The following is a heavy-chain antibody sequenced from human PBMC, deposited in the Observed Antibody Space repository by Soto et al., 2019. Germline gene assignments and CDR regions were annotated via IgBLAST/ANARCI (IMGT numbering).Heavy chain of an antibody. D-gene: IGHD2-15*01. CDR1: GGSISSGGYY. CDR3: ASVVAATHNAY. V-gene: IGHV4-31*03. J-gene: IGHJ4*02. Sequence: QVQLQEAGPGLVKPSQTLSLTCTFSGGSISSGGYYWSWIRQHPGKGLEWIGYIYSSGRTYYNPSLKSRVTISVDTSKNQFSLELSSVATAATAVYYYASVVAATHNAYWGQGTLVTVSS. CDR2: IYSSGRT.